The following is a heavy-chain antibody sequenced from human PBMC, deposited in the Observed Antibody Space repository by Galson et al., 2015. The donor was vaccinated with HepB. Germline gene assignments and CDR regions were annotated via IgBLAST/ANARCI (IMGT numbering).Heavy chain of an antibody. D-gene: IGHD5-24*01. CDR1: GGTFSSYT. CDR2: IIPILGIA. CDR3: AVVHRRDGSFDY. J-gene: IGHJ4*02. V-gene: IGHV1-69*02. Sequence: SVKVSCKASGGTFSSYTISWVRQAPGQGLEWMGRIIPILGIANYAQKFQGRVTITADKSTSTAYMELSSLRSEDTAVYYCAVVHRRDGSFDYWGQGTLVTVSS.